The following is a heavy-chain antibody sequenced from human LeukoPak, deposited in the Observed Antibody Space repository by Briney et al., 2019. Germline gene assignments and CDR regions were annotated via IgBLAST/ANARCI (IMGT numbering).Heavy chain of an antibody. CDR2: IYYSGST. Sequence: PSETLSLTCTVSGGSISSSSYYWGWIRQPPGKGLEWIGSIYYSGSTYYNPSLKSRVTISVDTSKNQFSLKLSSVTAADTAVYYCATSSGSYYGRRVDYWGQGTLVTVSS. CDR1: GGSISSSSYY. D-gene: IGHD1-26*01. V-gene: IGHV4-39*07. CDR3: ATSSGSYYGRRVDY. J-gene: IGHJ4*02.